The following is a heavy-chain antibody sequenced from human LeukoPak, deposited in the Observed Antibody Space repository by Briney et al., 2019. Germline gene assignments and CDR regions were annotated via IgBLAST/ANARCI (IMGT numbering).Heavy chain of an antibody. CDR1: GGSISSGGYY. Sequence: SETLSLTCTVSGGSISSGGYYWSWIRQPPGKGLEWIGYIYHSGSTYYNPSLKSRVTISVDRSKNQFSLKLSSVTAADTAVYYCARGSQGYSYGVGDYWGQGTLVTVSS. D-gene: IGHD5-18*01. CDR3: ARGSQGYSYGVGDY. CDR2: IYHSGST. V-gene: IGHV4-30-2*01. J-gene: IGHJ4*02.